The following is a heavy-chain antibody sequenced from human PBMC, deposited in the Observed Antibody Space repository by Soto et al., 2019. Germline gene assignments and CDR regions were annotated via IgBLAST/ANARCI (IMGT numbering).Heavy chain of an antibody. CDR3: ASTQFLVIVARGNY. V-gene: IGHV3-23*01. D-gene: IGHD3-16*02. Sequence: PGGSLRLSCAASGFIFSNFWMSWVRQAPGKGPEGVAGISAFSDSILYADSVKGRFTISRDNSKNTLYLQMNNLGPEDTALYYCASTQFLVIVARGNYWGRGTLVTVSS. CDR1: GFIFSNFW. CDR2: ISAFSDSI. J-gene: IGHJ4*02.